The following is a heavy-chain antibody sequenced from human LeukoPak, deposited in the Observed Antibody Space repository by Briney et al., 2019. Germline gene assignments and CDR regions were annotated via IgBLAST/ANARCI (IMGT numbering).Heavy chain of an antibody. CDR1: GFTFSSYS. Sequence: PEGSLRLSCAASGFTFSSYSMSWVRQAPGKGLEWVSYISSSSSTIYYTDSVKGRFTISRDNAKNSLYLQMNSLRAEDTAVYYCARDSSSWYYFGYWGQGTLVTVSS. V-gene: IGHV3-48*04. CDR3: ARDSSSWYYFGY. D-gene: IGHD6-13*01. CDR2: ISSSSSTI. J-gene: IGHJ4*02.